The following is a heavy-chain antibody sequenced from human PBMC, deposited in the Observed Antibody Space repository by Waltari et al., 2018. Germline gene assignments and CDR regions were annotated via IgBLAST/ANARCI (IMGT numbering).Heavy chain of an antibody. CDR1: GDSVSSNSAS. CDR2: TYYRSKWYT. D-gene: IGHD7-27*01. V-gene: IGHV6-1*01. Sequence: QVQLQQSGPGLVKPSQTLSLTCAISGDSVSSNSASWSWIRQSPSRGLEWLGRTYYRSKWYTDYAVSVKSRIIINPDTSKNQFSLQLNSMTPEDTAVYYCARDKDVWGRMAWGYWFDSWGQGTLVTVSS. J-gene: IGHJ5*01. CDR3: ARDKDVWGRMAWGYWFDS.